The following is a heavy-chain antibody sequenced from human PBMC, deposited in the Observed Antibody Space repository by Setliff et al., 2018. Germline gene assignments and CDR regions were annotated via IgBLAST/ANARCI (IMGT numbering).Heavy chain of an antibody. CDR2: ISPSGGST. CDR3: ARVSRTIVAARGFDY. D-gene: IGHD1-26*01. CDR1: GYTFTTYY. J-gene: IGHJ4*02. Sequence: GASVKVSCKASGYTFTTYYFHWVRQAPGQGLEWMGIISPSGGSTSYAQKFQGRVTITADESTSTAYMELSSLRSEDTAVYYCARVSRTIVAARGFDYWGQGTRVTVSS. V-gene: IGHV1-46*01.